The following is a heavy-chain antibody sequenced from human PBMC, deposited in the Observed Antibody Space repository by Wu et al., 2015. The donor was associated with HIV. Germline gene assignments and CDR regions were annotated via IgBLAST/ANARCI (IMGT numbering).Heavy chain of an antibody. CDR3: ARGGAGTTGTTISLGMDV. CDR2: IIPIFGTA. V-gene: IGHV1-69*12. Sequence: QVQLVQSGAEVKKPGSSVKVSCKASGGTFSSYAISWVRQAPGQGLEWMGGIIPIFGTANYAQKFQGRVTITADESTSTAYMELSSLRSEDTAVYYCARGGAGTTGTTISLGMDVWGQGTTVTVSS. J-gene: IGHJ6*02. CDR1: GGTFSSYA. D-gene: IGHD1-1*01.